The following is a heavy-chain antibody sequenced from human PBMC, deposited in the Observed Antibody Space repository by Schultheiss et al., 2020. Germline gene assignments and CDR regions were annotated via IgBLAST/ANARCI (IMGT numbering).Heavy chain of an antibody. V-gene: IGHV2-5*02. J-gene: IGHJ4*02. CDR3: ARIRDIAVAGYYFDY. CDR1: GFSLSTSGVG. Sequence: SGPTLVKPTQTLTLTCTFSGFSLSTSGVGVGWIRQPPGKALEWLALIYWDDDKRYSPSLKSRLTISKDTSKSQVVLTMTNMDPVDTATYYCARIRDIAVAGYYFDYWGKGTLVNGYS. CDR2: IYWDDDK. D-gene: IGHD6-19*01.